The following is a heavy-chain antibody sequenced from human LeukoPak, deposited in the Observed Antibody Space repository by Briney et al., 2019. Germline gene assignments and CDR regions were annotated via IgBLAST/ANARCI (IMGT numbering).Heavy chain of an antibody. CDR2: NSGSGGRT. Sequence: PGGSLRHPCAASGFPFSSYAMRGLRQAPGKGLEWVSANSGSGGRTYYADSVKGRFTISRDNSKNTLYLQMNSLRAEDTAVYYCAKDFYGSGKPYYFDYWGQGTLVTVSS. CDR3: AKDFYGSGKPYYFDY. CDR1: GFPFSSYA. D-gene: IGHD3-10*01. J-gene: IGHJ4*02. V-gene: IGHV3-23*01.